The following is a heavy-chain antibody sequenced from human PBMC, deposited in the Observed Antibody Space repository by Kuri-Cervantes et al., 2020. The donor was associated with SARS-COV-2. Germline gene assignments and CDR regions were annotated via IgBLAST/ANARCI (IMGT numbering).Heavy chain of an antibody. CDR2: ISYDGSNK. J-gene: IGHJ4*02. D-gene: IGHD3-22*01. CDR3: ARGGGGYYQTYFDY. CDR1: GFTFSSYA. V-gene: IGHV3-30-3*01. Sequence: GESLKISCAASGFTFSSYAMHWVRQAPGKGLEWVAVISYDGSNKYYADSVKGRFTISRDSSKNTLYLQMNSLRAEDTAVYYCARGGGGYYQTYFDYWGQGTLVTVSS.